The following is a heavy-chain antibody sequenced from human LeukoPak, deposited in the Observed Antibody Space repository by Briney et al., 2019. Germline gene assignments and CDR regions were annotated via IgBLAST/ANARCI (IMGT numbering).Heavy chain of an antibody. CDR2: ISAYDGNT. J-gene: IGHJ5*02. V-gene: IGHV1-18*04. CDR1: GYTFTSYG. CDR3: ARSYITMVRGVIIKGRYNWFDP. D-gene: IGHD3-10*01. Sequence: GASVKVSCKASGYTFTSYGISWVRQAPGQGLEWMGWISAYDGNTNYAQKPQGRVTMTTDTSTSTAYMELRSLRSDDTAVYYCARSYITMVRGVIIKGRYNWFDPWGQGTLVTVSS.